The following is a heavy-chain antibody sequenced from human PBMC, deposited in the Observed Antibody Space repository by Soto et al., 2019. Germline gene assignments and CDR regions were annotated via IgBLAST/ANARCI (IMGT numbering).Heavy chain of an antibody. CDR1: GGSISSSSYY. V-gene: IGHV4-39*02. D-gene: IGHD3-22*01. Sequence: SENLSLTCTVSGGSISSSSYYWGWLRQPPGKGLEWIGSIYHGGSTYYNPSLNSRVTLSIDMTNNHVSLILNSVTAADTAVYYCARVGPWVPYYYDSSPYTFENWFDPWGQGTLVTVSS. CDR2: IYHGGST. CDR3: ARVGPWVPYYYDSSPYTFENWFDP. J-gene: IGHJ5*02.